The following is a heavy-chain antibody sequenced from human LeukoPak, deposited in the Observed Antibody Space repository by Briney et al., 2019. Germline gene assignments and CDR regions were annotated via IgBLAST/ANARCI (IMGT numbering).Heavy chain of an antibody. V-gene: IGHV4-34*01. CDR2: INHSGST. CDR1: GGSFSGYY. D-gene: IGHD6-13*01. CDR3: AREGPGQLVRY. J-gene: IGHJ4*02. Sequence: SETLSLTCAVYGGSFSGYYWSWIRQPPGKGLEWIGEINHSGSTNYNPSLKSRVTISVDTSKSQFSLKLSSVTAADTAVYYCAREGPGQLVRYWGQGTLVTVSS.